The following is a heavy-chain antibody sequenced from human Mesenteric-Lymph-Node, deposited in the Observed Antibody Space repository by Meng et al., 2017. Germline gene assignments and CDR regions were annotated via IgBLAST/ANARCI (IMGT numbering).Heavy chain of an antibody. Sequence: QVQPQEAGPGPVKPSQTLPLTFTVSGGSISSGGYYWNWIRQHPGKGLEWIGYIYYSGSTYYNPSLKSLVTISADTSNNQFSLKLSSVTAADTAVYYCARVGWRQWSFDLWGRGTLVTVSS. CDR1: GGSISSGGYY. J-gene: IGHJ2*01. V-gene: IGHV4-30-4*08. D-gene: IGHD5-18*01. CDR3: ARVGWRQWSFDL. CDR2: IYYSGST.